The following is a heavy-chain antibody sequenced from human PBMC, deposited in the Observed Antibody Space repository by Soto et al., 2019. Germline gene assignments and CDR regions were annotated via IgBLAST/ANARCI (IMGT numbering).Heavy chain of an antibody. V-gene: IGHV3-21*01. J-gene: IGHJ4*02. D-gene: IGHD6-13*01. CDR2: ISSRSTYI. Sequence: PGKGLEWVSSISSRSTYIYYSDSVRGRFTISRDNAESSLYLQMNSLRVEDTAIYFFARDQVDLGRQQPNEAYRGKGTLVTGSS. CDR3: ARDQVDLGRQQPNEAY.